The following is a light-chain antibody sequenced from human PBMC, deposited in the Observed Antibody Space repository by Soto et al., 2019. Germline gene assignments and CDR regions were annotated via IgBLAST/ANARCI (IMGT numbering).Light chain of an antibody. CDR2: GAS. CDR3: QQYTNWPPNT. J-gene: IGKJ5*01. CDR1: QRVYSN. Sequence: DMVITLSADSLSVSPGESATLSCRASQRVYSNLAWYQQRPGQAPRLLIYGASTRATGVPARFSGRGSGTEFTLTISSLQSEDFAVYYCQQYTNWPPNTFGQGTRLEIK. V-gene: IGKV3-15*01.